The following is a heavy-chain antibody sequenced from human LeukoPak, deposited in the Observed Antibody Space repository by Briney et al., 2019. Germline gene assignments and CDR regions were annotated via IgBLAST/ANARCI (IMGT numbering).Heavy chain of an antibody. CDR1: GGSFTTYY. D-gene: IGHD3-10*01. CDR2: VNHSGST. CDR3: ARQGSESRIFDY. V-gene: IGHV4-34*01. J-gene: IGHJ4*02. Sequence: SETLSLTCAVYGGSFTTYYWSWIRQSPGKGLEWIGEVNHSGSTKRNPSLKSRITISVDTSKNQFSVKLNSVTAADTAVYYCARQGSESRIFDYWGQGTLVTVSS.